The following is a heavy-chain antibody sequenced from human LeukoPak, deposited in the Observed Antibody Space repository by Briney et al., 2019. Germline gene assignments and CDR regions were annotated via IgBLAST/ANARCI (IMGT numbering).Heavy chain of an antibody. CDR2: ISYSGST. V-gene: IGHV4-59*08. J-gene: IGHJ2*01. D-gene: IGHD1-1*01. CDR1: GGSIASDY. Sequence: IPSETLSLTCTVSGGSIASDYWSWIRQPPGKGLEWIGYISYSGSTNYNPSLKSRVTMSVDTSRTQFSLKLSSVTAADTAVYSCARAVGVGRGTYFDLWGCGTLVTVSS. CDR3: ARAVGVGRGTYFDL.